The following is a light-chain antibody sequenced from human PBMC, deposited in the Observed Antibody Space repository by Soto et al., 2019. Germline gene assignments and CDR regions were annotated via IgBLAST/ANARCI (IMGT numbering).Light chain of an antibody. Sequence: EIVLTQSPGTLSLSPGERATLSCRASQSVSSSYLAWYQQKPGQAPRLLIYGASSRATGIPDRFSGSGSGTXXTLTXSRLEPEDFAVYYCQQYGSSPTFGGGTKVEIK. J-gene: IGKJ4*01. CDR2: GAS. CDR1: QSVSSSY. V-gene: IGKV3-20*01. CDR3: QQYGSSPT.